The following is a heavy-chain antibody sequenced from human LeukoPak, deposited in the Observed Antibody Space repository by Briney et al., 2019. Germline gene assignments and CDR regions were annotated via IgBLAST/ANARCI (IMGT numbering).Heavy chain of an antibody. CDR3: ARGMTTVTTGAALIFGY. D-gene: IGHD4-17*01. CDR1: GYTFTSYY. V-gene: IGHV1-46*01. CDR2: INPSGGST. Sequence: GASVTVSFKASGYTFTSYYMHWVRQAPGQGLEWMGIINPSGGSTSYAQKFQGRVTMTRDTSTSTVYMELSSLRSEDTAVYYCARGMTTVTTGAALIFGYWGQGTLVTVSS. J-gene: IGHJ4*02.